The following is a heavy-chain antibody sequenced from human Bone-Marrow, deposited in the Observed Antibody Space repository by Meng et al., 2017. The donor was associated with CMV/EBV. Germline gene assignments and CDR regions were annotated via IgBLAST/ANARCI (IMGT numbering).Heavy chain of an antibody. J-gene: IGHJ6*02. CDR2: IKQDGSEK. V-gene: IGHV3-7*01. CDR1: GFTFSSYW. CDR3: AKDLTVAGIYYYYYGKDV. Sequence: GESLKISCAASGFTFSSYWMSWVRQAPGKGLEWVANIKQDGSEKYYVDSVKGRFTISRDNAKNSLYLQMNSLRAEDTAVYYCAKDLTVAGIYYYYYGKDVCGQATTVTVSS. D-gene: IGHD6-19*01.